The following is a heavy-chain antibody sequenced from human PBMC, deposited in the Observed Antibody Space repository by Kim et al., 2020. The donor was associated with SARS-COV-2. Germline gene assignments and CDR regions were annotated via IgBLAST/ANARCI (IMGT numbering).Heavy chain of an antibody. V-gene: IGHV3-7*01. CDR1: GFIFSDYW. Sequence: GGSLRLSCAASGFIFSDYWMSWVRQAPGKGLVWVSSIKKDGSQKYYVDSVKGRFTFSRDNAKNSLDLQMNSLRAEDTAVYYGARLFGYSMALYYWGLG. D-gene: IGHD4-4*01. J-gene: IGHJ4*02. CDR2: IKKDGSQK. CDR3: ARLFGYSMALYY.